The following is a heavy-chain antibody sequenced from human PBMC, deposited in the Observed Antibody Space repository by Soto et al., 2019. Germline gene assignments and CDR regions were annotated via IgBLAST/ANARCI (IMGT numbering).Heavy chain of an antibody. V-gene: IGHV1-69*01. D-gene: IGHD6-13*01. CDR2: IIPIFGTR. J-gene: IGHJ4*02. CDR3: ASRAASGIGYFDS. CDR1: GGSFSRYA. Sequence: QVQLVQSGAEVRKPGSSVKVSCKASGGSFSRYAITWVRQAPGQGLEWMGGIIPIFGTRNYAQKFQGRVTITADESTSTAYMELSSLTSEDTAVYYCASRAASGIGYFDSWGQGTLVTVSS.